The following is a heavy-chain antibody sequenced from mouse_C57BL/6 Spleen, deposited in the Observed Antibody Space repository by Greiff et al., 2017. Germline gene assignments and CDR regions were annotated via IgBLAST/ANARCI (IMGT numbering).Heavy chain of an antibody. CDR3: ERFGVTPYCGY. Sequence: QVQLQQPGAELVMPGASVKLSCKASGYTFTSYWMHWVKQRPGPGLEWIGDIDPSDSYTNYNKKFMGKSTLTVVKSSGTVYLPLHILPSEDSAVYFWERFGVTPYCGYWGEGTTLPVAS. J-gene: IGHJ2*01. D-gene: IGHD2-12*01. CDR1: GYTFTSYW. CDR2: IDPSDSYT. V-gene: IGHV1-69*01.